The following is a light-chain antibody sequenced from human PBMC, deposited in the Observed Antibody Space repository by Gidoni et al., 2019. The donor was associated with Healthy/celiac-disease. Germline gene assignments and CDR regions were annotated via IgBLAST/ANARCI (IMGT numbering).Light chain of an antibody. J-gene: IGKJ2*01. Sequence: DIVMTQSPDSLAASPGERATINCKSSQSVLYSSNNKNYLAWYQQKPGQPPKLLIYWASTRESGVPDRFSGSGSGTDFTLTISSLQAEDVAVYYCQQYYSTFHMYTFGQGTKLEIK. CDR3: QQYYSTFHMYT. CDR1: QSVLYSSNNKNY. CDR2: WAS. V-gene: IGKV4-1*01.